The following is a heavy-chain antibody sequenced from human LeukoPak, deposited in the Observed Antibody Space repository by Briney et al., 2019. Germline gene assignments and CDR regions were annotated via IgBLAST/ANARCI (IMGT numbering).Heavy chain of an antibody. CDR1: GDSVSSNSAA. CDR2: TYYRSQWHN. J-gene: IGHJ4*02. V-gene: IGHV6-1*01. Sequence: SQPLSLTCGISGDSVSSNSAAWNWIRQSPSRGLEWLGKTYYRSQWHNDYAPSVKSRITINPDTSKNQFSLQLTSVTPEDTAVYYCAREYCSTTTCYGDFWGQGTLVTVSS. CDR3: AREYCSTTTCYGDF. D-gene: IGHD2-2*01.